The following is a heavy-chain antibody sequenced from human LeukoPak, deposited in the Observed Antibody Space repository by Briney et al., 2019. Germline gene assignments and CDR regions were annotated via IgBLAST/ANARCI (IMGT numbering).Heavy chain of an antibody. J-gene: IGHJ4*02. CDR1: GFTFSSYA. Sequence: GGSLRLSCAASGFTFSSYAMHWVRQAPGKGLEWVAVISYDGSNKYYADSVKGRFTISRDNSKNTLYLQMNSLRAEDMAVYYCARDLPYCSSTSCYSGIDYWGQGTLVTVSS. D-gene: IGHD2-2*01. CDR2: ISYDGSNK. V-gene: IGHV3-30*04. CDR3: ARDLPYCSSTSCYSGIDY.